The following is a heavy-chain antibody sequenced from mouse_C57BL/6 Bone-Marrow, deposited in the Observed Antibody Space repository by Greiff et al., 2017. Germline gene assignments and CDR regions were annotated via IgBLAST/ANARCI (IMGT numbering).Heavy chain of an antibody. D-gene: IGHD2-2*01. V-gene: IGHV5-2*01. CDR1: EYEFPSHD. CDR3: AIYGYDVSYWYFDV. Sequence: EVKVVESGGGLVQPGESLKLSCESNEYEFPSHDMSWVRKTPEKRLELVAAINSDGGSTYYPDTMERRFIISRDNTKKTLYLQMSSLRSEDTALYYWAIYGYDVSYWYFDVWGTGTTVTVSS. J-gene: IGHJ1*03. CDR2: INSDGGST.